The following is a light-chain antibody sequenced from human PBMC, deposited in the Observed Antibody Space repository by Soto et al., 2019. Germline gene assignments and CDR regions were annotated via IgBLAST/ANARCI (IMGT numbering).Light chain of an antibody. V-gene: IGKV1-5*01. J-gene: IGKJ5*01. CDR3: QQSYTTPPIT. Sequence: DIHMTQSPSTVSAYVGDSVTITCRASQSITTWLAWYQQRPGKAPKLLIYDVSSLQSGVPSRFSGSGSGTEFTLTISSLQPDDFETYYCQQSYTTPPITFGQGTDWRL. CDR1: QSITTW. CDR2: DVS.